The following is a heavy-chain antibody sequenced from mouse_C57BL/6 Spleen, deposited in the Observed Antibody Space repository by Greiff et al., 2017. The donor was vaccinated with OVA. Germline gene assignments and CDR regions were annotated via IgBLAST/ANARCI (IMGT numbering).Heavy chain of an antibody. J-gene: IGHJ2*01. V-gene: IGHV1-59*01. D-gene: IGHD4-1*01. Sequence: VQLQQPGAELVRPGTSVKLSCKASGYTFTSYWMHWVKQRPGQGLEWIGVIDPSDSYTNYNQKFKGKATLTVDTSSSTAYMQLSSLTSEDSAVYYCARSRTGTGYFDYWGQGTTLTVSS. CDR1: GYTFTSYW. CDR3: ARSRTGTGYFDY. CDR2: IDPSDSYT.